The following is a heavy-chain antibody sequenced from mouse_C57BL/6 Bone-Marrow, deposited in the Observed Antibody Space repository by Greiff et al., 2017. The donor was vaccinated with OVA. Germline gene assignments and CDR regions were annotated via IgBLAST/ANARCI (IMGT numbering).Heavy chain of an antibody. CDR3: ARGGVGY. CDR2: ISYDGSN. CDR1: GYSITSGYY. V-gene: IGHV3-6*01. D-gene: IGHD1-1*01. Sequence: EVKLQESGPGLVKPSQSLSLTCSVTGYSITSGYYWTWIRQFPGNKLEWMGYISYDGSNNYNPSLKNRSSITRDTSKNQFFLKLNSVTTEDTATYYCARGGVGYWGQGTTLTVSS. J-gene: IGHJ2*01.